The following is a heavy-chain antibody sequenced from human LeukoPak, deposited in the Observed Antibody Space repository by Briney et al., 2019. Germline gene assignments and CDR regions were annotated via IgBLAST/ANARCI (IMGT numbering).Heavy chain of an antibody. CDR3: ATNTAMDYYFDY. Sequence: GGSLRLSCAASGFTFSAYWMSWVRQAPGKGLEWVAVISYDGSNKYYADSVKGRFTISRDNSKNTLYLQMNSLRAEDTAVYYCATNTAMDYYFDYWGQGTLVTVSS. V-gene: IGHV3-30*03. CDR1: GFTFSAYW. CDR2: ISYDGSNK. J-gene: IGHJ4*02. D-gene: IGHD5-18*01.